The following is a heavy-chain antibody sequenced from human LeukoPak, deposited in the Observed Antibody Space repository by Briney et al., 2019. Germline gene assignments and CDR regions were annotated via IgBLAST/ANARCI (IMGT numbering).Heavy chain of an antibody. CDR1: GFTVSTNY. V-gene: IGHV3-53*01. CDR2: IYVGGAP. J-gene: IGHJ4*02. Sequence: PGGSLRLSCVASGFTVSTNYMSWVRQSPGKGLEWVSTIYVGGAPFYADSVKGRFTISRDNSKNTLYLQMNSLRAEDTAIYYCTRGGDCSSTSCQNRRTDYWGQGTLVTVSS. CDR3: TRGGDCSSTSCQNRRTDY. D-gene: IGHD2-2*01.